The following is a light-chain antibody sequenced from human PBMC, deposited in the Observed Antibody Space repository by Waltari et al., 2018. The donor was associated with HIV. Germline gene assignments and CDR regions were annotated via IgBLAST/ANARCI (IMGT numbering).Light chain of an antibody. CDR3: QAWDSSTGVV. CDR1: KLGEKY. V-gene: IGLV3-1*01. CDR2: QDS. J-gene: IGLJ2*01. Sequence: SYELTQPPSVSVSPGQTASITCSGDKLGEKYACWYQQKTGQSPVRVIYQDSKRPSGIPERFSGSNSGNTATLTISGTQAMDEADYYCQAWDSSTGVVFGGGP.